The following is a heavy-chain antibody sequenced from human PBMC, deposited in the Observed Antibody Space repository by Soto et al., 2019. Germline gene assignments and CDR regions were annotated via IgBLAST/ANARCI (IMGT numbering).Heavy chain of an antibody. CDR2: IYYSGST. CDR1: GGSISSGGGYY. CDR3: AREVPTPYYFGY. J-gene: IGHJ4*02. V-gene: IGHV4-31*03. Sequence: SETLSLTCTVSGGSISSGGGYYWNWIRQHPGKGLEWIGYIYYSGSTYYNPSLKSRLTISLDTSKNQFSLKLSSVTAADTAVYYCAREVPTPYYFGYWGQGTLVTVSS.